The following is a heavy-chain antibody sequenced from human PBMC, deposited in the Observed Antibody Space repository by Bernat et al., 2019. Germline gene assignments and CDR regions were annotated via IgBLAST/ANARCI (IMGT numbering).Heavy chain of an antibody. CDR1: RFSFSGFS. CDR3: VNDLHAVVFN. V-gene: IGHV3-64D*08. Sequence: EVHVVESGGGLVQPGGSLRLSCSASRFSFSGFSMHWVLQAPGKGLEYVSAIGPDGVGTWYADSVKGRFTISRDNSKNTLYHQMPSLRPEDTALYYCVNDLHAVVFNWGQGAQVTVSS. CDR2: IGPDGVGT. D-gene: IGHD2-21*01. J-gene: IGHJ4*02.